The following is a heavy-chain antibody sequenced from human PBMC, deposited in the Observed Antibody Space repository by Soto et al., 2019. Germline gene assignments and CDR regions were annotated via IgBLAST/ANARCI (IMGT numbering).Heavy chain of an antibody. J-gene: IGHJ3*02. CDR2: MYSNDDK. CDR3: APSRRSSGDALDI. D-gene: IGHD6-6*01. CDR1: GFSLSTTTGVG. Sequence: SGPTLVNPTQTLTLTCTFSGFSLSTTTGVGVGWIRRPPGKALEWLALMYSNDDKRYSPSLKSRLTITKDTSKNQVFLIMTNMDPVDTATYYCAPSRRSSGDALDIWGQGTTVTVS. V-gene: IGHV2-5*01.